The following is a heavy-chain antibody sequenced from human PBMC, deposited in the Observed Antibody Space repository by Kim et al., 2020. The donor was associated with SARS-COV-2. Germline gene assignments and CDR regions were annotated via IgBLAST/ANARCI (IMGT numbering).Heavy chain of an antibody. V-gene: IGHV3-30*02. J-gene: IGHJ4*02. CDR3: AKDRLPYYDSSGYYYDY. Sequence: VKGRFTITRDNSKNTLYLQMNSLRAEDTAVYYCAKDRLPYYDSSGYYYDYWGQGTLVTVSS. D-gene: IGHD3-22*01.